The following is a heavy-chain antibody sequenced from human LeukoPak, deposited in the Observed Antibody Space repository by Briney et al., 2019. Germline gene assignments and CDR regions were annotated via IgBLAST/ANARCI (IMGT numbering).Heavy chain of an antibody. CDR2: IYGSGVSI. J-gene: IGHJ4*02. CDR1: GFTFKNYV. Sequence: GGSLKLSCVASGFTFKNYVMNWVRQAPGKGLEWLATIYGSGVSISYADSVKGRFTISRDNSNNTLYLQMNSLRAEDTAMYYCAKDLGWELPAEAYWGQGILVTVSS. D-gene: IGHD1-26*01. CDR3: AKDLGWELPAEAY. V-gene: IGHV3-23*01.